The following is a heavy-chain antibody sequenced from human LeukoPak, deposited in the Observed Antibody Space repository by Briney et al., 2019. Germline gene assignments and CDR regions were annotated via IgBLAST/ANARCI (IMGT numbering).Heavy chain of an antibody. Sequence: ASVKVSCKASGYTFTSYYMHWVRQAPGQGLEWMGIINPSGGSTSYAQKFQGRVTMTRDTSTSTVYMELSSLRSEDAAVYYCARDRWFGELLYWGQGTLVTVSS. CDR1: GYTFTSYY. D-gene: IGHD3-10*01. J-gene: IGHJ4*02. V-gene: IGHV1-46*01. CDR2: INPSGGST. CDR3: ARDRWFGELLY.